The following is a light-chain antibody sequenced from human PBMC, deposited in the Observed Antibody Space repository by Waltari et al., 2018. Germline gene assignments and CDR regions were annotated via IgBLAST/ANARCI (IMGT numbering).Light chain of an antibody. CDR3: MQALESPLT. Sequence: DIVMTQSPLSLPVTPGEPASIPCRSSRGLLQRHGYKNLDWYLQRPGQSPQLLIYLGSNRATGVPDRFSGSGSGTNFTLKISRVEAEDVGVYFCMQALESPLTFGGGTKVEIK. J-gene: IGKJ4*01. V-gene: IGKV2-28*01. CDR2: LGS. CDR1: RGLLQRHGYKN.